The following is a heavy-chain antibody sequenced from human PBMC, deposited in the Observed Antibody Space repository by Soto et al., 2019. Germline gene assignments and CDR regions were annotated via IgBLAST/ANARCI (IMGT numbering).Heavy chain of an antibody. D-gene: IGHD3-3*01. CDR1: GYTFTSYG. CDR2: ISAYNGNT. J-gene: IGHJ4*02. Sequence: ASVKVSCKASGYTFTSYGISWVRQAPGQGLEWMGWISAYNGNTNYAQKLQGRVTMTTDTSTSTAYMELRSLRSDDTAVYYCTTDLLYYDFWSGYNPSFDYWGQGTLVTVSS. V-gene: IGHV1-18*01. CDR3: TTDLLYYDFWSGYNPSFDY.